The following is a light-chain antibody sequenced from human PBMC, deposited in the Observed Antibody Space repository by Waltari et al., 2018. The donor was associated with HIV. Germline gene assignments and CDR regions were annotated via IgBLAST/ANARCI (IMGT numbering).Light chain of an antibody. CDR1: QNIKNY. CDR3: QQSYSSPT. Sequence: DIQMTQSPSSLSASIGDSVTIPCRTSQNIKNYLNWYQQKPGKAPKMLIYTATTLQSGVSSRFNGSGSGTDFTLTITGLEPEDFALYFCQQSYSSPTFGPGTTVDVK. V-gene: IGKV1-39*01. CDR2: TAT. J-gene: IGKJ3*01.